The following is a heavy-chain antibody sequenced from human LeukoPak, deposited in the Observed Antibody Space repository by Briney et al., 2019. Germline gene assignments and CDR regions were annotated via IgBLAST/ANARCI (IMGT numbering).Heavy chain of an antibody. CDR1: GFTFTGYS. J-gene: IGHJ5*02. CDR2: INPNSGGT. CDR3: AREYYYGSGSYYLWFDP. D-gene: IGHD3-10*01. Sequence: GASVKVSCKASGFTFTGYSLHWVRQAPGQGLEWMGWINPNSGGTNYAQKFQGRVTMTRDTSNNTAYLELSSLRSADTAVYYCAREYYYGSGSYYLWFDPRGQGTLVTVSS. V-gene: IGHV1-2*02.